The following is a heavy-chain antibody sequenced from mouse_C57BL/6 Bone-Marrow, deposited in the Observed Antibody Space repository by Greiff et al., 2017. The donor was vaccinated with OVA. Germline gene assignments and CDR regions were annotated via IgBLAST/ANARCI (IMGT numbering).Heavy chain of an antibody. J-gene: IGHJ2*01. V-gene: IGHV14-4*01. CDR3: TTYRY. CDR1: GFNIKDDY. CDR2: IDPETGDT. Sequence: VQLQQSGAELVRPGDSVKLSCTASGFNIKDDYMHWVKERPEQGLEWIGWIDPETGDTEYASKFQGKATITADTSSKTVYLHLSSLTSEDTAVYYCTTYRYWGQGTTLTVSS.